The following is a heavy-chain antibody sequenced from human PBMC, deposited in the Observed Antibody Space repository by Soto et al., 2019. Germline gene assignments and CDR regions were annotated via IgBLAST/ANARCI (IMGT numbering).Heavy chain of an antibody. CDR2: VIPILDIS. CDR1: GGTLSHYT. D-gene: IGHD1-26*01. Sequence: QVQLVQSGPEVKKPGSSVMVSCTASGGTLSHYTISWLRQAPGQGLEYMGRVIPILDISNYAQKFQGRVTITADKSTNTAYMELSSLRSDDTAVYYCAREVRIVGQSGPPGWFDPWGQGTQVTVSS. J-gene: IGHJ5*02. V-gene: IGHV1-69*08. CDR3: AREVRIVGQSGPPGWFDP.